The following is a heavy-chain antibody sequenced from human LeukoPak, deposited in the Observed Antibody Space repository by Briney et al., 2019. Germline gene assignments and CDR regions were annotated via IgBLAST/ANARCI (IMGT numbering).Heavy chain of an antibody. J-gene: IGHJ6*02. CDR3: ARDLWDIVVVPAAASADSYYGMDV. V-gene: IGHV1-69*13. CDR2: IIPIFGTA. CDR1: GYTFTNYA. D-gene: IGHD2-2*01. Sequence: GASVKVSCKASGYTFTNYAMHWVRQAPGQGLEWMGGIIPIFGTANYAQKFQGRVTITADESTSTAYMELSSLRSEDTAVYYCARDLWDIVVVPAAASADSYYGMDVWGQGTTVTVSS.